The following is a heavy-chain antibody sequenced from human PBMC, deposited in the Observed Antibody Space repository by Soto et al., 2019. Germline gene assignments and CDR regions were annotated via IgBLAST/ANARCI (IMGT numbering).Heavy chain of an antibody. V-gene: IGHV1-69*01. D-gene: IGHD5-12*01. CDR1: GGGNLRDYR. J-gene: IGHJ4*02. CDR3: GLGGEGYNFGAVD. CDR2: IIPKLGSA. Sequence: QVQLVQSGAEVKEPGSSVKVSCKASGGGNLRDYRTTWVRRAPGQGLEWMGGIIPKLGSANYAQKFQGRVTITADESTNSVYMELRSQRSDDTAVYYWGLGGEGYNFGAVDWGQVTPGTVSS.